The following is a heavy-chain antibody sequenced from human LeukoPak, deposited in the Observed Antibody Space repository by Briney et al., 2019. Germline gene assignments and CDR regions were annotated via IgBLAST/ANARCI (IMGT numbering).Heavy chain of an antibody. CDR3: ARDRNYGSSGWEYYFEY. Sequence: GGSLRLSCGASGFTFSSYGMSWVRQAPGKGLEWVAVISYDGRNKYYADSVKVQFTISRDNSENTLYLQMSSLRAEDTAVYYCARDRNYGSSGWEYYFEYWGQGTLVTVSS. D-gene: IGHD3-22*01. V-gene: IGHV3-30*03. CDR2: ISYDGRNK. CDR1: GFTFSSYG. J-gene: IGHJ4*02.